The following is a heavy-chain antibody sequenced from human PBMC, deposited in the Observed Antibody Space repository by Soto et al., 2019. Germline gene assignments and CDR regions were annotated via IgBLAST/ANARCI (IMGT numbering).Heavy chain of an antibody. CDR2: IYDSGIT. CDR1: GGSISDDC. CDR3: ARSGESYYDF. D-gene: IGHD1-26*01. J-gene: IGHJ4*02. V-gene: IGHV4-59*01. Sequence: SDTLSLTWSVSGGSISDDCWGWFRQPPGKGLEWIGYIYDSGITNKNPSLRNRVTVSVDTSKNQFSLKLSSVTAADTAVYYCARSGESYYDFWGQGALVTVSS.